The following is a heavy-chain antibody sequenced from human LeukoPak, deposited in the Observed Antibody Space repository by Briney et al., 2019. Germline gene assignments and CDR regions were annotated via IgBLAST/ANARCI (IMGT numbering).Heavy chain of an antibody. V-gene: IGHV3-64*04. CDR1: GFTFSNYA. Sequence: GGSLRLSCSASGFTFSNYAMHWVRQAPGKGLEYVSAISGTGGSTYYADSVKGRFTISRDNSKNTLFLQMNSLRAEDTAVYYCAARIAVAGTISFDYWGQGTLVTVSS. CDR2: ISGTGGST. CDR3: AARIAVAGTISFDY. J-gene: IGHJ4*02. D-gene: IGHD6-19*01.